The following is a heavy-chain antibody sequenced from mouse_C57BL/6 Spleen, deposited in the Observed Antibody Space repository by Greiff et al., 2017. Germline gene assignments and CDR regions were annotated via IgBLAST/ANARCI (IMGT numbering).Heavy chain of an antibody. CDR3: ARGITTVVAPYWYFDV. J-gene: IGHJ1*03. D-gene: IGHD1-1*01. V-gene: IGHV1-26*01. CDR1: GYTFTDYY. Sequence: VQLQQSGPELVKPGASVKISCKASGYTFTDYYMNWVKQSHGKSLEWIGDINPNNGGTSYNQKFKGKATLTVDKSSSTAYMELRSLTSEDSAVYYCARGITTVVAPYWYFDVWGTGTTATVSS. CDR2: INPNNGGT.